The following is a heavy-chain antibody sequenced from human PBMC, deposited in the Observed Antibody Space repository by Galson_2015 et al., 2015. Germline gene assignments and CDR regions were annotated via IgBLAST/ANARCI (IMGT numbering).Heavy chain of an antibody. J-gene: IGHJ4*02. D-gene: IGHD3-10*01. CDR2: ISGSGLDWVSSISGSGATT. CDR1: GFTFSRSA. V-gene: IGHV3-23*01. Sequence: SLRLSCAASGFTFSRSAMTWVRQAPGKGLEWVSSISGSGLDWVSSISGSGATTYYTDSVKGRFTISRDNSRNTLYLQMNSLRAEDTAVYYCAKYPFREYRDYFDYWGQGTLVTVSS. CDR3: AKYPFREYRDYFDY.